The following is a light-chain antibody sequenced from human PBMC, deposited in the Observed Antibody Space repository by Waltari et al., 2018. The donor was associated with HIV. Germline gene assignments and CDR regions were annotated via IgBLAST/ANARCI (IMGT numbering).Light chain of an antibody. CDR2: GAS. Sequence: EIVLTQSPGTLSLSPGERATLSCRASQSVSSSYLAWYQQKPGQAPRLLIYGASSRATGIPDRFRGSGSGTDFTLTISRLGPEDFAVYYCQQYGSSSTWTFGQGTKVEIK. CDR1: QSVSSSY. V-gene: IGKV3-20*01. J-gene: IGKJ1*01. CDR3: QQYGSSSTWT.